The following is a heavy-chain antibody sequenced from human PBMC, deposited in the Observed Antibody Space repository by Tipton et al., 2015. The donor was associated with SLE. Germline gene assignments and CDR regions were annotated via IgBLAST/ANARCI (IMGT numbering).Heavy chain of an antibody. Sequence: TLSLTCTVSGGSITNTNYYWSWIRQPAGKELEWIGHTFTSGATNYNPSLKSRVTISEDTSKQQFSLKLTSLTAADTAVYYCARHAGDYAYFDSWGQGILVTVSS. J-gene: IGHJ4*02. CDR2: TFTSGAT. D-gene: IGHD4-17*01. CDR3: ARHAGDYAYFDS. V-gene: IGHV4-61*09. CDR1: GGSITNTNYY.